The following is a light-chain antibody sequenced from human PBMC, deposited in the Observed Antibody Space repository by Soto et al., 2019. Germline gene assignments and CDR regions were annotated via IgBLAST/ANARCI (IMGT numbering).Light chain of an antibody. CDR2: DDD. J-gene: IGLJ2*01. V-gene: IGLV6-57*04. CDR3: QSYDNCRVI. Sequence: NFMLTQPHSVSESPGKTATISCTRSSGSIASNYVQWDQQRPGSAPTTVIFDDDQRRSGVPDRFSGSIDSSSNSASLTISGLKTEDEADYYCQSYDNCRVIFDGGTKLTVL. CDR1: SGSIASNY.